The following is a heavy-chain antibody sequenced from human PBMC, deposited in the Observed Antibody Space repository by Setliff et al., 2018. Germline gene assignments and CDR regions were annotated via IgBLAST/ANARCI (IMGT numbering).Heavy chain of an antibody. Sequence: GESLTISCAASGFSLSTYSMSWVRQAPGKGLEWVSSISSTSRYIYYADSVQGRFTISRDNAKNSLYLQVNSLRPEDTAVYYCARAGSRYSFYFDSWGQGTLVTVSS. CDR1: GFSLSTYS. V-gene: IGHV3-21*01. D-gene: IGHD3-10*01. CDR3: ARAGSRYSFYFDS. CDR2: ISSTSRYI. J-gene: IGHJ4*02.